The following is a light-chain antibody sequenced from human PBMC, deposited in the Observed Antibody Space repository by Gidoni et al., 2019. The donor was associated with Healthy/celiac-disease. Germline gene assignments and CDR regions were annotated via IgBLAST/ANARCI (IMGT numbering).Light chain of an antibody. CDR2: DAS. V-gene: IGKV3-11*01. Sequence: ENELKQSQATLSLSPGERATLSCRASQSVSSYLAWYQQKPGQAPRLLIYDASNRATGIPARFSGSGSGTFFSHAVGGLRPLGLTGFQTRARPTFGGGTKVEIK. J-gene: IGKJ4*01. CDR3: RARPT. CDR1: QSVSSY.